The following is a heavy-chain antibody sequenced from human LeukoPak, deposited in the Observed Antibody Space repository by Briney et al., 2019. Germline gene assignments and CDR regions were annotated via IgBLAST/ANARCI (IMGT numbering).Heavy chain of an antibody. J-gene: IGHJ4*02. CDR1: GFTLRDSA. CDR3: TRQDDTAMYFDF. Sequence: PGGSLRLSCAASGFTLRDSALHWVRQAPGKALEWVGHIRTKPNAYATSYAASVKGRFTISRDDSKDTTYLQMIRLKTEDSAVYFCTRQDDTAMYFDFGGQGALVTVS. CDR2: IRTKPNAYAT. D-gene: IGHD2-2*01. V-gene: IGHV3-73*01.